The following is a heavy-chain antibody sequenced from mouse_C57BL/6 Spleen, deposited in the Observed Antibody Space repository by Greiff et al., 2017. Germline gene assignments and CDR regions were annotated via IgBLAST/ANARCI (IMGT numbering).Heavy chain of an antibody. CDR3: ARYHPNRNLFYFDY. Sequence: QVQLQQPGAELVKPGASVKMSCKASGYTFASYWITWVKQRPGQGLEWIGDIYPGSGSTNYNEKFKSKATLTVDTSSSTAYMQLSSLTSEDSAVYYCARYHPNRNLFYFDYWGQGTTLTVSS. J-gene: IGHJ2*01. V-gene: IGHV1-55*01. D-gene: IGHD2-14*01. CDR2: IYPGSGST. CDR1: GYTFASYW.